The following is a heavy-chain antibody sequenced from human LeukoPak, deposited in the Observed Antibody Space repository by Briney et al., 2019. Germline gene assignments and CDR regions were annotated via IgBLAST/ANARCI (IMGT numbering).Heavy chain of an antibody. CDR3: ARVLHDYTNYFDY. D-gene: IGHD4-11*01. J-gene: IGHJ4*02. V-gene: IGHV4-4*02. CDR2: IYHSGNT. CDR1: GDSISGINW. Sequence: SETLSLTCAVSGDSISGINWWSWVRQPPGKELEWIGEIYHSGNTRYSPSLKSRVSISVDTSKNQFSLKLTSVTAADTAMYYCARVLHDYTNYFDYWGQGTLVTVSS.